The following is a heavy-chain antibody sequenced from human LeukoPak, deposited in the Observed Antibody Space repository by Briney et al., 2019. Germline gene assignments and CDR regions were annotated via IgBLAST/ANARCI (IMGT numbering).Heavy chain of an antibody. CDR2: INSDGSST. CDR1: GFTFSTYW. V-gene: IGHV3-74*01. Sequence: GGSLRLSCAASGFTFSTYWMYWVRHAPGRGLVWVSRINSDGSSTNYADSVKGRFTISRDNAKNTLYLQMNSLRAEDAAVYYCARVDDRAVAGTRAPDYWGQGTLVTVSS. CDR3: ARVDDRAVAGTRAPDY. D-gene: IGHD6-19*01. J-gene: IGHJ4*02.